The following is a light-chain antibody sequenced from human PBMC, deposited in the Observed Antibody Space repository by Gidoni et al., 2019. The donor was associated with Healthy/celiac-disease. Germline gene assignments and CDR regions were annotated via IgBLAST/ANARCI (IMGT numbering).Light chain of an antibody. V-gene: IGKV3-15*01. CDR1: QSVSSN. Sequence: ILMTHSPATLSLSAGERATLSCTASQSVSSNLAWYQQKPGQATRLLIYGASTRATGIPARFSGSGSGTEFTLTISRLQSEDFAVYYCQQYNNWPPPTFGQGTRLEIK. CDR2: GAS. J-gene: IGKJ5*01. CDR3: QQYNNWPPPT.